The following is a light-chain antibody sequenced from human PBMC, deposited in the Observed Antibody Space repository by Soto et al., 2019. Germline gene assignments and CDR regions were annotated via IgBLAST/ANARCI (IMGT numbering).Light chain of an antibody. CDR3: SSYTSSISYL. CDR1: SSDVGGYNY. CDR2: DVS. V-gene: IGLV2-14*01. Sequence: QSALTQPASVSGSPGQSITISCTGTSSDVGGYNYVSWYQQHPGKAPKLMIYDVSNRPSGVSNRFSGSKSGNTASLTISGLQAEDEADYYCSSYTSSISYLFGTGTKVTVL. J-gene: IGLJ1*01.